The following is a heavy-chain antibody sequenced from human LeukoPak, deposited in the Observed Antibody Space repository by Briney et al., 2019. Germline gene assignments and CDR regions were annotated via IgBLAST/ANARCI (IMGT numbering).Heavy chain of an antibody. CDR1: GFTFSGSA. J-gene: IGHJ2*01. CDR2: IRSKANSYAT. Sequence: PGGSLRLSCAASGFTFSGSAMHWVRQASGKGLEWVGRIRSKANSYATAYAASVKGRFTISRDDSKNTAYLQMNSLKTEDTAVYYCTRHVEVYSSSWYERRKPRLGVYWYFDLWGRGTLVTVSS. CDR3: TRHVEVYSSSWYERRKPRLGVYWYFDL. V-gene: IGHV3-73*01. D-gene: IGHD6-13*01.